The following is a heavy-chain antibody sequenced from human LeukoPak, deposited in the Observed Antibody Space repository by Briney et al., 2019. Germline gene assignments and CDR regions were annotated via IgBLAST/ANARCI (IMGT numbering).Heavy chain of an antibody. V-gene: IGHV3-23*01. CDR1: GFTFSSYA. D-gene: IGHD2-2*01. Sequence: GGSLRLSCAASGFTFSSYAMSWVRQAPGKGLGWVSAISGSGGSTYYADSVKGRFTISRDNSKNTLYLQMKSLRAEDTAVYYCAKDIGYCSSTSCWGLDYWGQGTLVTVSS. CDR3: AKDIGYCSSTSCWGLDY. CDR2: ISGSGGST. J-gene: IGHJ4*02.